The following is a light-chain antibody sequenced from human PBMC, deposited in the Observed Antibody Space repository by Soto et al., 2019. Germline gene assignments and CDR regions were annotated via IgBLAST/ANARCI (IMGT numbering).Light chain of an antibody. J-gene: IGKJ2*01. CDR2: KVS. CDR3: LQGTHWPFT. CDR1: QSLVHSDGNTY. V-gene: IGKV2-30*02. Sequence: DVVMTQSPLSLPVTLGQPASISCRSSQSLVHSDGNTYLNWFQQRPGQSPRLLIYKVSTPDSGVPDRFSGSGSGTDFTRRISSVEDEDVGLYYCLQGTHWPFTFGQGTKLQIK.